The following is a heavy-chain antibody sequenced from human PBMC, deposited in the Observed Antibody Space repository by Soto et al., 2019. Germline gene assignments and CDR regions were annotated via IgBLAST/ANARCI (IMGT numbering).Heavy chain of an antibody. Sequence: GVSLRLSCAASGFSFSDYAMSWGRHEPGKGLEWVSTISKSGASKYYANSVRGRFAVSRDNSRNTLHLQMNSLSAADTALYYCARDFLGGVEGGPNFSCSCMDGWGRGTRVAVSS. CDR2: ISKSGASK. CDR3: ARDFLGGVEGGPNFSCSCMDG. V-gene: IGHV3-23*01. CDR1: GFSFSDYA. D-gene: IGHD3-10*01. J-gene: IGHJ6*03.